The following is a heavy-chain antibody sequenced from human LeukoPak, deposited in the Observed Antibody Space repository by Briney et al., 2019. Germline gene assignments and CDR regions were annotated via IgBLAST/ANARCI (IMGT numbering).Heavy chain of an antibody. Sequence: SETLSLTCTVSGGSISSYYWSWIRQPPGKGLEWIGYIYYSGSTNYSPSLKSRVTMSVDTSKNQFSLKLSSVTAADTAVYYCARDVVAAVGSFDYWGQGTQVTVSS. CDR3: ARDVVAAVGSFDY. V-gene: IGHV4-59*12. CDR1: GGSISSYY. CDR2: IYYSGST. J-gene: IGHJ4*02. D-gene: IGHD2-2*01.